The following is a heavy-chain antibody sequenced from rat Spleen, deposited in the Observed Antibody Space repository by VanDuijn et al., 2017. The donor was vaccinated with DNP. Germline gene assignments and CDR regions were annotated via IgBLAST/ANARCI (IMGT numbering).Heavy chain of an antibody. CDR1: GFTFSNPD. CDR2: ISTSGGRT. D-gene: IGHD1-11*01. J-gene: IGHJ2*01. Sequence: EVQLVESGGGLVRPGRSMKLSCAASGFTFSNPDMAWVRQAPTKGLEWVASISTSGGRTYYRDSVKGRFTISRDNAKSTLYLQMDSLRSEDTATYYCATDGTTEGIVDYFDYWGQGVMVTVSS. V-gene: IGHV5-25*01. CDR3: ATDGTTEGIVDYFDY.